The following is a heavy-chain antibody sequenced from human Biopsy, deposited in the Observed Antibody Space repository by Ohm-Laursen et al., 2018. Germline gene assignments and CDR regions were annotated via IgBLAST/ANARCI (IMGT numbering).Heavy chain of an antibody. V-gene: IGHV1-2*02. Sequence: VASVKVSCKASGYTFSMYAIIWVRQAPGQGLEWLGWINPDTGGTKYAQKFQGRVAMTRDTSISTAYLDLSSLGSEDTAVYYCAREKPFGASWGYWGQGTLVTVSS. CDR1: GYTFSMYA. CDR3: AREKPFGASWGY. CDR2: INPDTGGT. J-gene: IGHJ4*02. D-gene: IGHD6-13*01.